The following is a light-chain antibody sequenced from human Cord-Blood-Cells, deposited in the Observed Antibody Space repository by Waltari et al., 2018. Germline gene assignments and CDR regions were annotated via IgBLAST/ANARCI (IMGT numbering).Light chain of an antibody. V-gene: IGKV1-5*01. CDR1: QSISSW. J-gene: IGKJ1*01. CDR2: DAS. Sequence: DTQMTQSPSTLFASVGDRFITTCRASQSISSWLAWYLQKPGKAPKILIYDASSLESGVPSRFSGSGSGTEFTLTISSLQPDDFATYYCQQYNSYWTFGQGTKVEIK. CDR3: QQYNSYWT.